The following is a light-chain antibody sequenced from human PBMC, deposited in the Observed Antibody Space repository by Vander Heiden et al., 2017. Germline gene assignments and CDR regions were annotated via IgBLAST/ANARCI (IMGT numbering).Light chain of an antibody. J-gene: IGLJ2*01. CDR1: SSNIGAGYD. Sequence: QSLLTQPPSVSGAPGPRVTISCTGTSSNIGAGYDVHWYQQLPGTSPKHLIYGNSNRPLGVPDRFSGSKSGTSASLAITGLQDEDEADYYCQSLKVFGGGTKLTVL. V-gene: IGLV1-40*01. CDR2: GNS. CDR3: QSLKV.